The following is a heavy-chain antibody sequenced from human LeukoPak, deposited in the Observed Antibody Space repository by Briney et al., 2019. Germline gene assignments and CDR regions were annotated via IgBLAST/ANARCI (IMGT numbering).Heavy chain of an antibody. CDR1: GGSISSYY. CDR3: ARALLRYCSSTSCYWFDP. CDR2: IYYSGST. D-gene: IGHD2-2*01. Sequence: SETLSLTCTVSGGSISSYYWSWIRQPPGKGLEWIGYIYYSGSTNYNPSLKSRVTISVDTSKNQFSLKLSSVTAADTAVYYCARALLRYCSSTSCYWFDPWGQGTLVTVSS. J-gene: IGHJ5*02. V-gene: IGHV4-59*01.